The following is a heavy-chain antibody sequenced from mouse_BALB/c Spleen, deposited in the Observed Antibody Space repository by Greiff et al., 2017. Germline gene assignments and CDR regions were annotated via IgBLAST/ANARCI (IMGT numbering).Heavy chain of an antibody. V-gene: IGHV1S81*02. CDR1: GYTFTSYW. CDR3: ARGGYGYSY. J-gene: IGHJ2*01. Sequence: QVQLKQSGAELVKPGASVKLSCKASGYTFTSYWMHWVKQRPGQGLEWIGEINPSNGRTNYNEKFKSKATLTVDKSSSTAYMQLSSLTSEDSAVYYCARGGYGYSYWGQGTTLTVSS. D-gene: IGHD2-2*01. CDR2: INPSNGRT.